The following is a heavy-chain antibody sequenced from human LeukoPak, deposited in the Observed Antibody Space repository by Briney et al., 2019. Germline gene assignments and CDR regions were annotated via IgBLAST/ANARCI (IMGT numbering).Heavy chain of an antibody. Sequence: KPGGSLRLSCAASGFTFSNAWMSWVRQAPGKGLEWVGRIKSKTDGGTTDYAAPVKGRFTISRDDSKNTLYLQMNSLKTEDTAVYYCTTDIGGSGSYSRWGQGTLVTVSS. J-gene: IGHJ4*02. CDR1: GFTFSNAW. V-gene: IGHV3-15*01. CDR3: TTDIGGSGSYSR. D-gene: IGHD3-10*01. CDR2: IKSKTDGGTT.